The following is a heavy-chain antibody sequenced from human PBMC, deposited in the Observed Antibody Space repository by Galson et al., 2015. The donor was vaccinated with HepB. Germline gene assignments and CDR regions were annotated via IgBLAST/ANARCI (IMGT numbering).Heavy chain of an antibody. CDR3: ARGLGGEGLVVDLDAFDI. J-gene: IGHJ3*02. Sequence: SVKVSCKASGYTFTSYGISWVRQAPGQGLEWMGWISAYNGNTNYAQKLQGRVTMTTDTSTSTAYMELRSLRSDDTAVYYCARGLGGEGLVVDLDAFDIWGQGTMVTVSS. D-gene: IGHD2-2*01. V-gene: IGHV1-18*04. CDR1: GYTFTSYG. CDR2: ISAYNGNT.